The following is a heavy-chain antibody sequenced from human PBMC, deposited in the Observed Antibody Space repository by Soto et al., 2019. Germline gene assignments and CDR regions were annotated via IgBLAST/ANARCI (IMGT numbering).Heavy chain of an antibody. J-gene: IGHJ6*02. V-gene: IGHV3-33*01. Sequence: QVQLVESGGGVVQPGRSLRLSCAASGFTFSSYGMHWVRQAPGKGLEWVAVIWYDGSNKYYADSVKGRFTISRDNSKNTLYLQMNSLRAEDTAVYYCARDLYYDFWSGHFGPYYYYGMDVWGQGTTVTVSS. CDR2: IWYDGSNK. CDR3: ARDLYYDFWSGHFGPYYYYGMDV. CDR1: GFTFSSYG. D-gene: IGHD3-3*01.